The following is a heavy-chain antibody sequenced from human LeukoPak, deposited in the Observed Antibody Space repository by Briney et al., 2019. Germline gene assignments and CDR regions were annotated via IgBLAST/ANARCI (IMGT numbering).Heavy chain of an antibody. CDR3: VRTSRHYYTSGSKLTPWPAEMDV. V-gene: IGHV4-59*02. CDR2: IFFTGTT. D-gene: IGHD3-10*01. J-gene: IGHJ6*02. Sequence: SETLSPTCTVSGGSVNDYYWTWIRQPPGMGREWIGNIFFTGTTTYSPNLKSRVTISIVTSKNQFSLKLTAVTAADTAMYYCVRTSRHYYTSGSKLTPWPAEMDVWGQGTTVTVS. CDR1: GGSVNDYY.